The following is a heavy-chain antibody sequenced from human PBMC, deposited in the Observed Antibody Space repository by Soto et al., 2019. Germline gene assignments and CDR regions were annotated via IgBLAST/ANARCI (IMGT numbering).Heavy chain of an antibody. Sequence: QVPLVQSGPELKKPGAAVRVSCKASGYTFDSYGLSWVRQAPGQGLEWMGWISTYTGNTDYPQRFQGRVTMDTDTSTSTAYLDLRSLPSDDTAVYYCVRDVSVSSGSFGGYWGQGTLVTVSS. CDR2: ISTYTGNT. CDR3: VRDVSVSSGSFGGY. D-gene: IGHD3-10*01. J-gene: IGHJ4*02. V-gene: IGHV1-18*01. CDR1: GYTFDSYG.